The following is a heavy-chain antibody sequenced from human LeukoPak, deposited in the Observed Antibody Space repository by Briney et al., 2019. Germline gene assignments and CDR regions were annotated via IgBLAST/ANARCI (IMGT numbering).Heavy chain of an antibody. Sequence: SVKVSCKASGGTFSSYAISWVRQAPGQGLEWMGGIIPIFGTANYAQKFQGRVTVTADESTSTAYMELSSLRSEDTAVYYCARDRCSSTSCYPAFTSFDYWGQGTLVTVSS. J-gene: IGHJ4*02. D-gene: IGHD2-2*01. V-gene: IGHV1-69*13. CDR2: IIPIFGTA. CDR3: ARDRCSSTSCYPAFTSFDY. CDR1: GGTFSSYA.